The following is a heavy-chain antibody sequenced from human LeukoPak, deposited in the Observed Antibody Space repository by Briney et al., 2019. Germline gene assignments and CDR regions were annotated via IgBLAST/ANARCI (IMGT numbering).Heavy chain of an antibody. CDR1: GFTFSSYA. D-gene: IGHD6-13*01. Sequence: GGSLRLSCAASGFTFSSYAMHWVRQAPGKGLEWVAVISYDGSNKYYADSVKGRFTISRDNSKNTLYLQMNSLRAEDTAVYYCAKPKGPLLVLAFWDYWGQGTLVTVSS. CDR2: ISYDGSNK. CDR3: AKPKGPLLVLAFWDY. J-gene: IGHJ4*02. V-gene: IGHV3-30*04.